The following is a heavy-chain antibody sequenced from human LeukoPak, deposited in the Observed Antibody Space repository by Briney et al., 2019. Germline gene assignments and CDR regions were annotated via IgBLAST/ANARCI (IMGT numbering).Heavy chain of an antibody. V-gene: IGHV1-46*01. D-gene: IGHD5-24*01. CDR2: INPSGGST. Sequence: GASVTVSCKASEYTLTSYYLHWVRQAPGQGLEWMAIINPSGGSTSHAQKFQGRVTMTRDTSASAVYMELSSLRSEDTAVYYCASVYKHGMDVWGQGTRSPSP. CDR1: EYTLTSYY. J-gene: IGHJ6*02. CDR3: ASVYKHGMDV.